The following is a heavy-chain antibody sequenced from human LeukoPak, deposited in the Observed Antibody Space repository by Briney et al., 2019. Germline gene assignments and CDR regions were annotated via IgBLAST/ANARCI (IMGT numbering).Heavy chain of an antibody. Sequence: PGGSLRLSCAASGFTFSGYAMHWVRQAPGKGLEWVAVISYDGSNKYYADSVKGRFTISRDNSKNTLYLQMNSLRAEDTAVYYCARKHSYFDYWGQGTLVTVSS. CDR1: GFTFSGYA. J-gene: IGHJ4*02. V-gene: IGHV3-30*04. CDR2: ISYDGSNK. CDR3: ARKHSYFDY.